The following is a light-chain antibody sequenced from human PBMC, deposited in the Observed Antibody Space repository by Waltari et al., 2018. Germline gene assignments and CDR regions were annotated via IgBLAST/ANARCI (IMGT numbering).Light chain of an antibody. Sequence: ELVLTQSPGTLSLSPGDRATLPCRASQSVSGSYLAWYQQKPGQPPRLLIYGASYRATGIPDRFSGSGSGTDFTLTISRLEPEDFAVFYCQQYGSSPATFGQGTRLEIK. CDR1: QSVSGSY. CDR3: QQYGSSPAT. J-gene: IGKJ5*01. CDR2: GAS. V-gene: IGKV3-20*01.